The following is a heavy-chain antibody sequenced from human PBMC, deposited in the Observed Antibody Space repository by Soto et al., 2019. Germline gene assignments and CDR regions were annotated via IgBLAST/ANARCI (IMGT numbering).Heavy chain of an antibody. CDR1: GGSISSYY. D-gene: IGHD3-9*01. Sequence: TLSLTCTVSGGSISSYYWSWIRQPPGKGLEWIGYIYYSGSTNYNPSLKSRVTISVDTSKNQFSLKLSSVTAADTAVYYCARGGRVDYDILTGYYRYPRPFDYWGQGTLVTVSS. J-gene: IGHJ4*02. CDR2: IYYSGST. CDR3: ARGGRVDYDILTGYYRYPRPFDY. V-gene: IGHV4-59*01.